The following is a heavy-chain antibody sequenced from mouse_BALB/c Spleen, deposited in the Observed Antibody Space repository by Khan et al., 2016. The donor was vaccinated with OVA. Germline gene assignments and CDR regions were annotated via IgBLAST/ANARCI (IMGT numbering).Heavy chain of an antibody. CDR1: GFSLTNYD. Sequence: QVQLKQSGPGLVAPSQSLSITCTVSGFSLTNYDISWIRQPPGKGLEWLGVIWTGGGTNYNSAFMSRLSISKDNSKSQVFLKINSLQSDDTAIYYCVRRCNYYGSVYWYCDVWGAGTTVTVSS. CDR2: IWTGGGT. V-gene: IGHV2-9-2*01. CDR3: VRRCNYYGSVYWYCDV. J-gene: IGHJ1*01. D-gene: IGHD1-1*01.